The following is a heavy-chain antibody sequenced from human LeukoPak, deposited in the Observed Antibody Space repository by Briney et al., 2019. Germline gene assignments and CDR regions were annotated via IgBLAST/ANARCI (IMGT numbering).Heavy chain of an antibody. CDR1: GFTFSSYA. J-gene: IGHJ5*02. Sequence: GGSLRLSCAASGFTFSSYAMHWVRQAPGKGREWGAVISYDGSNKYYADSVKGRFTISRDNSKNTLYLQMNSLRAEDTAVYYCARDQRIAAVTNWFDPWGQGTLVTVSS. CDR2: ISYDGSNK. CDR3: ARDQRIAAVTNWFDP. D-gene: IGHD6-13*01. V-gene: IGHV3-30-3*01.